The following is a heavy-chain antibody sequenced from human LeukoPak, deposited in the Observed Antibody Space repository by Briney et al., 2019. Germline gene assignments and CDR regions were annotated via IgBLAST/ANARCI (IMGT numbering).Heavy chain of an antibody. D-gene: IGHD3-22*01. J-gene: IGHJ4*02. V-gene: IGHV3-48*04. CDR3: ARARTDSSGYYRWGNYFDY. Sequence: GALRLSCAASGFTFSSYWMSWVRQAPGKGLEWVSYISSSGSTIYYADSVKGRFTISRDNAKNSLYLQMNSLRAEDTAVYYCARARTDSSGYYRWGNYFDYWGQGTLVTVSS. CDR2: ISSSGSTI. CDR1: GFTFSSYW.